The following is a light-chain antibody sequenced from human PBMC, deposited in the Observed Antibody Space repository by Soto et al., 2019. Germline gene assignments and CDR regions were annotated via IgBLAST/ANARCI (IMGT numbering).Light chain of an antibody. V-gene: IGLV3-1*01. CDR2: QDS. CDR3: QAWDSSTAKVV. Sequence: SYELTQPPSVSVSPGQTASITCSGDKLGDKYACWYQQKPGQSPVLVIYQDSKRPSGIPERFSGSNSGNTATLTISGTQAMDEDDYYCQAWDSSTAKVVFGGGTKLTVL. CDR1: KLGDKY. J-gene: IGLJ2*01.